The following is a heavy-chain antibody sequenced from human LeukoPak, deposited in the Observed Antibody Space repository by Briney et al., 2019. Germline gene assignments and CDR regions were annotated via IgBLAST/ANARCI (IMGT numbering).Heavy chain of an antibody. CDR1: GFTFTNSA. V-gene: IGHV1-58*02. Sequence: GASLKVSCKASGFTFTNSAIQWVRQARGQRLEWLGWIVVGSGNANYAQKFQDRVIITRDMSTSTAYMEVSSLRSEDTAVYCCAADDLTRAYWGQGTLVTVSS. J-gene: IGHJ4*02. CDR3: AADDLTRAY. CDR2: IVVGSGNA.